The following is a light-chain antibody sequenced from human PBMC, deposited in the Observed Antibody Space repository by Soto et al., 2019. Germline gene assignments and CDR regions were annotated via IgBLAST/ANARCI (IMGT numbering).Light chain of an antibody. J-gene: IGKJ5*01. CDR3: QQLNSYPIT. CDR1: QGISSY. Sequence: DRQMAQAQSCLSSSVGDRVTITCRASQGISSYLAWYQQKPGKAPKLLIYAASTLQSGVPSRFSGSGSGTEFPLTISSLQPEDFATYYCQQLNSYPITFCQGTRLEIK. V-gene: IGKV1-9*01. CDR2: AAS.